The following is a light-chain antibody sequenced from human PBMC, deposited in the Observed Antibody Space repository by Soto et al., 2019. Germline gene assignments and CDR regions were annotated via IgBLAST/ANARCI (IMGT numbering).Light chain of an antibody. V-gene: IGLV3-1*01. CDR1: KLGDKY. CDR2: QDS. CDR3: QVWDSLSDHHV. Sequence: SYELTQPPSVSVSPGQTASITCSGDKLGDKYACWYQQKPGQSPVLVIYQDSKRPSGIPERFSGSNSGGTATLSIIGVEAGDEADYYCQVWDSLSDHHVFGPGTKVTVL. J-gene: IGLJ1*01.